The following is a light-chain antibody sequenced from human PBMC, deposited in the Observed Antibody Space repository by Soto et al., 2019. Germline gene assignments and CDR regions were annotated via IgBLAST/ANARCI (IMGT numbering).Light chain of an antibody. CDR3: QQYYSTVYT. V-gene: IGKV4-1*01. J-gene: IGKJ2*01. CDR1: QGVLARSNNKNY. Sequence: DIVMTQSPDSLAASLGERATINCRSSQGVLARSNNKNYLAWYQQKPGQPPKLLIYWASTRQSGVPDRFSGGGSGTEFTLTISSLQAEDVAVYYCQQYYSTVYTFGQGTKLEIK. CDR2: WAS.